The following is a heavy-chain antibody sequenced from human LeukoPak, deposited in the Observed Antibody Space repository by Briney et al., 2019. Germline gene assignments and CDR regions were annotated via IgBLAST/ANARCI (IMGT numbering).Heavy chain of an antibody. J-gene: IGHJ4*02. CDR3: TTETYYDYVWGSYRSY. CDR1: GFTFSNAW. Sequence: GGSLRLSCAASGFTFSNAWMSWVRQAPGKGLEWVGRIKSKTDGGTTDYAAPVKGRFTISRDDSKNTLYLQMNSLKTEDTAVYYCTTETYYDYVWGSYRSYWGQGTLVTVSS. CDR2: IKSKTDGGTT. V-gene: IGHV3-15*01. D-gene: IGHD3-16*02.